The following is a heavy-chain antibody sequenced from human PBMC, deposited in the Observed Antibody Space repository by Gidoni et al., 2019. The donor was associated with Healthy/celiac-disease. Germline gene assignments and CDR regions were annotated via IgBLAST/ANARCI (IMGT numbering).Heavy chain of an antibody. V-gene: IGHV1-8*01. CDR1: EYTFHSHD. CDR3: ARGGLNYYYYGMDV. CDR2: MNPNSGNT. Sequence: QVQLVQSGAEVKKPGASVKVSCKASEYTFHSHDINWVRQVTGQGLEWMGWMNPNSGNTGYAQKVQGRVTMTRNTSISTAYMELSSLRSEDTAVYYCARGGLNYYYYGMDVWGQGTTVTVSS. J-gene: IGHJ6*02.